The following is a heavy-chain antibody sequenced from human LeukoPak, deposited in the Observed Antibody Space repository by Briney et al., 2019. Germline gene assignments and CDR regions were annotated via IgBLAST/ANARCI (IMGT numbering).Heavy chain of an antibody. J-gene: IGHJ6*03. D-gene: IGHD3-22*01. CDR3: ASLSYDSSGYGYYYYMDV. V-gene: IGHV4-61*02. CDR2: IYTSGST. Sequence: SQTLSLTCTDSGGSISSGSYYWSWIRQPAGKGLEWIRRIYTSGSTNYNPSLKSRVTISVDTSKNQFSLKLSSVTAADTAVYYCASLSYDSSGYGYYYYMDVWGKGTTVTVSS. CDR1: GGSISSGSYY.